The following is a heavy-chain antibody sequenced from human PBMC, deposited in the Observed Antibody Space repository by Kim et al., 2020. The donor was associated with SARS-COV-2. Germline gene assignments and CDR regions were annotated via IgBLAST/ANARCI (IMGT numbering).Heavy chain of an antibody. J-gene: IGHJ4*02. V-gene: IGHV4-59*01. CDR2: IYYSGST. CDR1: GGSISSYY. CDR3: ARASSPGKLDY. Sequence: SETLSLTCTVSGGSISSYYWSWIRQPPGKGLEWIGYIYYSGSTNYNPSLKSRVTISVDTSKNQFSLKLSSVTAADTAVYYCARASSPGKLDYWGQGTLVTVSS. D-gene: IGHD2-2*01.